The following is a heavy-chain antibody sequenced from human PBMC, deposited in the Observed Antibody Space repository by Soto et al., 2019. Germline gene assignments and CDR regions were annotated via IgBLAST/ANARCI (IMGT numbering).Heavy chain of an antibody. CDR3: ARDTLYYGGKTHGYFDS. J-gene: IGHJ4*02. CDR2: IYYTDST. CDR1: GGSISDYH. D-gene: IGHD2-21*01. Sequence: SETLSLTCTVSGGSISDYHWSWIRQPPGKGLEWIGYIYYTDSTNYNPSLKSRVTISADTSTNQFSLKLSSVTAAGTAVYYCARDTLYYGGKTHGYFDSWGQGTLVTVSS. V-gene: IGHV4-59*01.